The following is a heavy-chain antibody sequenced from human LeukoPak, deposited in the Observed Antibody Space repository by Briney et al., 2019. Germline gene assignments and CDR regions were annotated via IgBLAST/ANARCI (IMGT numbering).Heavy chain of an antibody. J-gene: IGHJ3*02. CDR1: GGSISTGSYY. CDR2: IYYSGSA. D-gene: IGHD3-10*01. Sequence: PSETLSLTCTVSGGSISTGSYYWGWIRQTPGKGLEWIGSIYYSGSAYYNPSPKSRVTISVDTSKNQFSLKLSSVTAADTAVYYCARRSGNRWYAFDIWGQGTMVTVSS. CDR3: ARRSGNRWYAFDI. V-gene: IGHV4-39*07.